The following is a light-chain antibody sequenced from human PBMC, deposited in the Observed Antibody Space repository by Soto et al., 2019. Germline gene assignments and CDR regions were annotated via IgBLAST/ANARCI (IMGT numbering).Light chain of an antibody. CDR3: SSYTSSTTYV. CDR1: SSDVGGYNY. V-gene: IGLV2-14*01. J-gene: IGLJ1*01. CDR2: DVS. Sequence: QSVLTQPASVSGSPGQSIAISCTGTSSDVGGYNYVSWYQQHPGKAPKLMVYDVSNRPSGVSNRFSGSKSGNTASLTISGLQAEDEADYSCSSYTSSTTYVFVTGTMVTVL.